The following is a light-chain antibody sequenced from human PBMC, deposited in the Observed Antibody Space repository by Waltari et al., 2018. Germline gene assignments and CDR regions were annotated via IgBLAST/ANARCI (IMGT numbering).Light chain of an antibody. Sequence: EIVLTRSPGTLSLSPGERATLSCRTSQGVSSTYLAWFQHKPAQAPRLVIFGVSSRATGIPDRFSGSGSGTDFTLTINRLEPEDFAVYYCQQYGTSLITFGQGTRLEIK. V-gene: IGKV3-20*01. CDR3: QQYGTSLIT. J-gene: IGKJ5*01. CDR2: GVS. CDR1: QGVSSTY.